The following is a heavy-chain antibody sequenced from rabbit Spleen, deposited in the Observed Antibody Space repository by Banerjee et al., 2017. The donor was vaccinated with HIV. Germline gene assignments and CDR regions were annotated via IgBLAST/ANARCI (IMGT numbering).Heavy chain of an antibody. J-gene: IGHJ4*01. CDR1: GVSFSSSSY. V-gene: IGHV1S45*01. CDR3: ARDGTGGSYFAL. D-gene: IGHD8-1*01. Sequence: QEQLEESGGDLVKPGASLTLTCTASGVSFSSSSYMCWVRQAPGKGLEWIASIYAGSSDSIYSATWAKGRFTISKTSSTTVTLQMTSLTVADTATYFCARDGTGGSYFALWGPGTLVTVS. CDR2: IYAGSSDSI.